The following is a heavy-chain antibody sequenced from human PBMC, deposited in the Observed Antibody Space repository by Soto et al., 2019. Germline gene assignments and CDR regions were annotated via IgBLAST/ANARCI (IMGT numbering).Heavy chain of an antibody. CDR1: RCTVRKYA. CDR2: IIPIFGTA. J-gene: IGHJ5*02. D-gene: IGHD6-6*01. Sequence: AVKVPFKASRCTVRKYAFSWVGPPPARGREGMGGIIPIFGTANYAQKFQGRVTITADESTSTAYMELSSLRSEDTAVYYCAREGSSPGLTWFDPWGQGTLVTVSS. V-gene: IGHV1-69*13. CDR3: AREGSSPGLTWFDP.